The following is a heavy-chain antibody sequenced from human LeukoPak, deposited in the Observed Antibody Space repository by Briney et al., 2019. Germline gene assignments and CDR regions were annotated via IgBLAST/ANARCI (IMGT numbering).Heavy chain of an antibody. Sequence: GGSLRLPCAASGFTFSSYAMHWVRQAPGKGLEWVAVISYDGSNKYYADSVKGRFTISRDNSKNTLYLQMNSLRAEDTAVYYCARDGDYYGSGSQGNNWFDPWGQGTLVTVSS. CDR1: GFTFSSYA. CDR3: ARDGDYYGSGSQGNNWFDP. J-gene: IGHJ5*02. V-gene: IGHV3-30-3*01. D-gene: IGHD3-10*01. CDR2: ISYDGSNK.